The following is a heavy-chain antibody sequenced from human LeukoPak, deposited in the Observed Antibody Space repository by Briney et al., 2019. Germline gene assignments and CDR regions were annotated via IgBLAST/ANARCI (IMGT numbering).Heavy chain of an antibody. CDR1: GGSFSGYY. Sequence: SKTLSLTCAVYGGSFSGYYWSWIRQPPGKGLEWIGEINHSGSTNYNPSLKSRVTISVDTSKNQFSLKLSSVTAADTAVYYCARVSPGYFRDYWGQGTLVTVSS. CDR2: INHSGST. D-gene: IGHD3-10*02. J-gene: IGHJ4*02. CDR3: ARVSPGYFRDY. V-gene: IGHV4-34*01.